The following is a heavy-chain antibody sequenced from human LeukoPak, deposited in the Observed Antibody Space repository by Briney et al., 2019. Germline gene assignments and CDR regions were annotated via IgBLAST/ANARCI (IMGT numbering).Heavy chain of an antibody. CDR2: IYHSGRT. V-gene: IGHV4-38-2*02. CDR3: ARQTGSGLFILP. Sequence: SETLSLTCTVSGYSISSGYYWGWIRQPPGKGLEWIGIIYHSGRTDYNPSLKSQVSISIDTSKNQFSLRLTSVTAADTAVYYCARQTGSGLFILPGGQGTLVTVSS. CDR1: GYSISSGYY. D-gene: IGHD3/OR15-3a*01. J-gene: IGHJ4*02.